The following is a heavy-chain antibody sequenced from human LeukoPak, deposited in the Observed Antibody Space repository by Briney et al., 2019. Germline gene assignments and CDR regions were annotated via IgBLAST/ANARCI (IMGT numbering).Heavy chain of an antibody. J-gene: IGHJ4*02. CDR2: ISYSGSP. D-gene: IGHD3-10*01. CDR3: ARVPYGSGTYYFDF. Sequence: SETLSLTCTVSGGSINSVDSYCSWIRQPPGKSLEWIGYISYSGSPYYNPSLRRRVAISGDTSKNQSSLRLGSVTAADAAVYYCARVPYGSGTYYFDFWGQGILVTVSS. V-gene: IGHV4-30-4*01. CDR1: GGSINSVDSY.